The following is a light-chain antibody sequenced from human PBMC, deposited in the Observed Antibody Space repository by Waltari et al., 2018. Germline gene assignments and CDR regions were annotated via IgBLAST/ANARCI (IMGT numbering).Light chain of an antibody. V-gene: IGKV3-20*01. J-gene: IGKJ1*01. Sequence: EILFTQSPSTLSLSPGERATLSCWACPSVSRALGWYHQKPGQAPRLLIYGASTWAPGIPDRFSGSGSGTDFSLTINRLEPEDVGVYYCQHYGRLPATFGQGTKVEI. CDR3: QHYGRLPAT. CDR2: GAS. CDR1: PSVSRA.